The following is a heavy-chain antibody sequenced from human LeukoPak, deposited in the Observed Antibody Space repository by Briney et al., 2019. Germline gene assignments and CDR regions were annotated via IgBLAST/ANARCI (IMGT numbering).Heavy chain of an antibody. Sequence: GASVKVSCKASGYTFTGYYMHWVRQAPGQGLEWMGWINPNSGGTNYAQKFQGRVTMTRDTSISTAYMELSRLRSDDTAVYYRAKDRMVRGSNWFDPWGQGTLVTVSS. CDR1: GYTFTGYY. V-gene: IGHV1-2*02. CDR2: INPNSGGT. D-gene: IGHD3-10*01. J-gene: IGHJ5*02. CDR3: AKDRMVRGSNWFDP.